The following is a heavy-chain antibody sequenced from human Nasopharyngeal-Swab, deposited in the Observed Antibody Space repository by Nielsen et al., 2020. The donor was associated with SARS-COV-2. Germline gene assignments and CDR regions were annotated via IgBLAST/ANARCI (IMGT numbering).Heavy chain of an antibody. CDR3: ARDLPLAYCGGDCYSDGYYYYGMDV. Sequence: SETLSLTCTVSGGSISSSSYYWGWIRQPPGKGLEWIGSIYYSGSTYYNPSLKSRVTISVDTSKNQFSLKLSSVTAADTAVYYCARDLPLAYCGGDCYSDGYYYYGMDVWGQGTTVTVSS. V-gene: IGHV4-39*02. D-gene: IGHD2-21*02. CDR1: GGSISSSSYY. J-gene: IGHJ6*02. CDR2: IYYSGST.